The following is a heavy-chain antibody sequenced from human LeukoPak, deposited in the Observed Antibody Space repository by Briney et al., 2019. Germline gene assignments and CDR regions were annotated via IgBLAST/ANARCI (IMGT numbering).Heavy chain of an antibody. D-gene: IGHD3-22*01. CDR3: ASQTYYYDSSGYSLFDY. CDR1: GFTFSSYA. V-gene: IGHV3-23*01. J-gene: IGHJ4*02. Sequence: PGGSLRLSCAASGFTFSSYAMSWVRQASGKGLEWVSAISGSGGSTYYADSVKGRFTISRDNSKNTLYLQMNSLRAEDTAVYYCASQTYYYDSSGYSLFDYWGQGTLVTVSS. CDR2: ISGSGGST.